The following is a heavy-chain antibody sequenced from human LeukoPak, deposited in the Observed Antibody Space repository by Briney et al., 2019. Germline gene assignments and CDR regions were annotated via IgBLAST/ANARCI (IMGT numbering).Heavy chain of an antibody. J-gene: IGHJ4*02. V-gene: IGHV4-61*01. D-gene: IGHD6-19*01. CDR3: ARVVSSGSSGSMRRWPAGGYFDY. CDR2: IYYSGST. CDR1: GGSINSSSYY. Sequence: SETLSLTCTVSGGSINSSSYYWSWLRQPPGRRLERIGNIYYSGSTNYNPSLKSRVTISVHTSKNQCSLKLSSVTAADAAVYYCARVVSSGSSGSMRRWPAGGYFDYWGQGTLVTVSS.